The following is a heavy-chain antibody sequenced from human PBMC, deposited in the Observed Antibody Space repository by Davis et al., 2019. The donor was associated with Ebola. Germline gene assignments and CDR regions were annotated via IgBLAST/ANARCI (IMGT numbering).Heavy chain of an antibody. V-gene: IGHV3-30*02. CDR3: VKWGGGSNPDPDS. J-gene: IGHJ4*02. CDR2: IRYDGSNK. D-gene: IGHD6-13*01. CDR1: VITFSSYA. Sequence: GESLKISCTDSVITFSSYAMSWVRQAPGKGLEWVAFIRYDGSNKYYADSVKGRFTISRDNSKNTLYLQMNSPRAEDTAVYYCVKWGGGSNPDPDSWGQGTLVTVSS.